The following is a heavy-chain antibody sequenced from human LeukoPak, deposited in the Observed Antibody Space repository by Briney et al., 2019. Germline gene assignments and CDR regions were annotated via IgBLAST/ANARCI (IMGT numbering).Heavy chain of an antibody. V-gene: IGHV4-34*01. CDR2: INHSGST. CDR3: ARVRVLMVYAITRRWYFDL. J-gene: IGHJ2*01. Sequence: SETLSLTCAVYGGSFSGYYWSWIRQPPGKGLEWIGEINHSGSTNYNPSLKSRVTISVDTSKNQFSLKLSSVTAADTAVYYCARVRVLMVYAITRRWYFDLWGRGTLVTVSS. D-gene: IGHD2-8*01. CDR1: GGSFSGYY.